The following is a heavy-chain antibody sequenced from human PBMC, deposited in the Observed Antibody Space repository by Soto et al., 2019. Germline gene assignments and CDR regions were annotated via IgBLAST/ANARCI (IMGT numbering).Heavy chain of an antibody. J-gene: IGHJ4*02. CDR3: ARGGAWTPEGLGY. CDR1: GFTFSSFA. CDR2: ISSDVVNY. Sequence: PGGSLRLSCAASGFTFSSFAMHWVRQAPGKGLEWLAVISSDVVNYYYAESVKGRFTISRDNSKNTLCLQMNSLRNEDTAVYYCARGGAWTPEGLGYWGQGTLVTVSS. V-gene: IGHV3-30-3*01. D-gene: IGHD2-15*01.